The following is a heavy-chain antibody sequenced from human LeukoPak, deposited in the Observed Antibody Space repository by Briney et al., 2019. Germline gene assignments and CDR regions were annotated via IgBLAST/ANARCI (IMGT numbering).Heavy chain of an antibody. Sequence: SETLSLTRTVSGGSISSSTYYWGWIRQPPGKGLEWIGSIYYSGNTYYNPSLKSRVTISVDTSKNQFSLKLSSVTAADTAVYYCARLHYYYGMDVWGQGTTVTVSS. V-gene: IGHV4-39*01. J-gene: IGHJ6*02. CDR1: GGSISSSTYY. CDR2: IYYSGNT. CDR3: ARLHYYYGMDV.